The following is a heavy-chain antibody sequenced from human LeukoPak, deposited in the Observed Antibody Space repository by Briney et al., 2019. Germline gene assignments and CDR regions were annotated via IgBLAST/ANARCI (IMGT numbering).Heavy chain of an antibody. J-gene: IGHJ5*02. D-gene: IGHD6-13*01. CDR3: ARDPPAVALNTYA. CDR2: IYSGGDT. Sequence: PGGPLTLPCAASGFTVSKNYMNGLPQAPGKGLEGGSLIYSGGDTPYADSVKGRFTVSRDHSKNTLYLQMNSLRAEDTAVYYCARDPPAVALNTYAWGQGTLVIVSS. V-gene: IGHV3-66*01. CDR1: GFTVSKNY.